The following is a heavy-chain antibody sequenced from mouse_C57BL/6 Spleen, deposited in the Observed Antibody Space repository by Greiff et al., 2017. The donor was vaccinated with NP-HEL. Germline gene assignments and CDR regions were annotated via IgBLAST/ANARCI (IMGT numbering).Heavy chain of an antibody. J-gene: IGHJ1*03. Sequence: QVQLQQSGAELVRPGASVKLSCKASGYTFTDYYINWVKQRPGQGLEWIARIYPGSGNTYYNEKFKGKATLTAEKSSSTAYMQLSSLTSEDSAVYFCARNWGVGWYFDVWGTGTTVTVSS. V-gene: IGHV1-76*01. CDR2: IYPGSGNT. CDR3: ARNWGVGWYFDV. D-gene: IGHD4-1*01. CDR1: GYTFTDYY.